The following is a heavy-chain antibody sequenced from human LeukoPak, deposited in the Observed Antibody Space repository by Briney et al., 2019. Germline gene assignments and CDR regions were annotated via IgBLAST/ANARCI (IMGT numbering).Heavy chain of an antibody. CDR3: ARKNGLDY. V-gene: IGHV3-7*01. J-gene: IGHJ4*02. CDR1: GFTFSSYW. CDR2: IKHDGSEK. Sequence: GGSLRLSCAASGFTFSSYWMSWVRQAPGKGLEWVAKIKHDGSEKYYVDSVKGRFTISRDNDKNSLYLQMNSLRADDTAVYYCARKNGLDYWGKGTLVPVSS.